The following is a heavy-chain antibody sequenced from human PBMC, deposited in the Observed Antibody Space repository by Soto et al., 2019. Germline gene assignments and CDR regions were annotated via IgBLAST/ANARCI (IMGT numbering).Heavy chain of an antibody. CDR3: LTINSYGPPGSGYYYGMDV. V-gene: IGHV3-53*04. Sequence: GGSLRLSCAASGFTASRNYMSWVRQAPGKGLEWVSVIYSGGSTYYADSVKGRFTISRHNSKNTLYLQMNSLRAEDTAVYYCLTINSYGPPGSGYYYGMDVWGQGTTVTVSS. J-gene: IGHJ6*02. CDR1: GFTASRNY. D-gene: IGHD5-18*01. CDR2: IYSGGST.